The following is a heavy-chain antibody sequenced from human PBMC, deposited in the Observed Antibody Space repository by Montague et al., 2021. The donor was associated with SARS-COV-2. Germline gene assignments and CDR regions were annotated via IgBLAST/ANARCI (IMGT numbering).Heavy chain of an antibody. CDR1: GGSFHIFS. V-gene: IGHV4-34*01. Sequence: SETLSLTCAVYGGSFHIFSWGWIHQSPGKGLEWIGEVDHSGNTKYNPSLKSRVTISVDTSKNQFSLNLTSVTAADTAIYYCARGTSAVHITPGFRYWGQGTQVAVSS. J-gene: IGHJ4*02. CDR2: VDHSGNT. D-gene: IGHD6-19*01. CDR3: ARGTSAVHITPGFRY.